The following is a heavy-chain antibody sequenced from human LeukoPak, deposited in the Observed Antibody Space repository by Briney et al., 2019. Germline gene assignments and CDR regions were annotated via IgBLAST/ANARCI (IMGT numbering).Heavy chain of an antibody. V-gene: IGHV3-7*03. Sequence: GGSLRLSCAASGFTFGDTWMNWVRQVPGQGLEWVANIKQDGSEKFYADSVKGRFTISRDNAKNSLYLQMNSLRAEDTALYYCAKSASITIYGVVPSAYWGQGTLVTVSS. D-gene: IGHD3-3*01. J-gene: IGHJ4*02. CDR3: AKSASITIYGVVPSAY. CDR1: GFTFGDTW. CDR2: IKQDGSEK.